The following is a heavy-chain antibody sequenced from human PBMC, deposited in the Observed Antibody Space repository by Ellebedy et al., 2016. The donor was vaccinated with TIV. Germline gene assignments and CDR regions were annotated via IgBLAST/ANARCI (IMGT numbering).Heavy chain of an antibody. V-gene: IGHV2-5*02. CDR3: AQTQGVVIPARLFAY. CDR1: GFLLTATGMG. J-gene: IGHJ4*02. CDR2: ISWDGDK. Sequence: SGPTLVKPPQTLTLTCTFSGFLLTATGMGVAWIRQPPGKALEWLALISWDGDKRYSPSLERRLTVARDRSRNQAVLTMTNMDHVDTATNYCAQTQGVVIPARLFAYWGPGVLVTVSS. D-gene: IGHD2-21*01.